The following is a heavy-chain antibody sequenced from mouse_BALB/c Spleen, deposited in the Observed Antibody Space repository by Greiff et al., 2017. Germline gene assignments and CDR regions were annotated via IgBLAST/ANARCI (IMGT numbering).Heavy chain of an antibody. V-gene: IGHV14-3*02. J-gene: IGHJ4*01. Sequence: EVQLQESGAELVKPGASVKLSCTASGFNIKDTYMHWVKQRPEQGLEWIGRIDPANGNTKYDPKFQGKATITADTSSNTAYLQLSSLTSEDTAVYYCARDYGSLYYYAMDYWGQGTSGTVSS. CDR3: ARDYGSLYYYAMDY. D-gene: IGHD1-1*01. CDR2: IDPANGNT. CDR1: GFNIKDTY.